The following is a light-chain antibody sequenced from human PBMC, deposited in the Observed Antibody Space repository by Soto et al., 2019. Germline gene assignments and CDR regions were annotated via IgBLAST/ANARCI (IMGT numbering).Light chain of an antibody. Sequence: AIRMTQSPSSLSASTGDRVTITCRASQGISSYLAWYQQKPGKAPKLLIYAASTLQSGVPSRFSGXXXXXXXTLTISCLQSEDFATYYCQQYYSYPRTFGQGTKVDIK. CDR3: QQYYSYPRT. CDR1: QGISSY. CDR2: AAS. J-gene: IGKJ2*01. V-gene: IGKV1-8*01.